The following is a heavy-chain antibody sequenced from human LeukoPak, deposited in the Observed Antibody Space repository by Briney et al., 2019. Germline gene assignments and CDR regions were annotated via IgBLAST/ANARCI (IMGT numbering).Heavy chain of an antibody. Sequence: GALRLSCAASGFTFSSYGMSWVRQAPGKGLEWVANIKQDGSEKYYVDSVKGRFTISRDNAKNSLYLQMNSLRAEDTAVYYCARVMGIAVAGTQVDAFDIWGQGTMVTVSS. CDR2: IKQDGSEK. CDR1: GFTFSSYG. D-gene: IGHD6-19*01. CDR3: ARVMGIAVAGTQVDAFDI. V-gene: IGHV3-7*01. J-gene: IGHJ3*02.